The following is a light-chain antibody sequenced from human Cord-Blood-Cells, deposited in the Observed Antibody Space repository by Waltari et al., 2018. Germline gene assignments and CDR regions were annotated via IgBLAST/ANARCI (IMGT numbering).Light chain of an antibody. CDR2: AAS. Sequence: DIQMTQSPSSLSASVGDRVTITCRASQSISSYLNWYQQKPGKAPKLLIYAASSLQSGVPSRFSGSGSGTDFTLTISSLQPEDFATYYCQRSYSTPLTCGGGTKVEIK. CDR3: QRSYSTPLT. CDR1: QSISSY. J-gene: IGKJ4*01. V-gene: IGKV1-39*01.